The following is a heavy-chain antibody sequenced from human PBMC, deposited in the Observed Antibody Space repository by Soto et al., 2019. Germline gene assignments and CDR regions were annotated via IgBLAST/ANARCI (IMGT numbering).Heavy chain of an antibody. J-gene: IGHJ6*03. D-gene: IGHD3-10*01. CDR2: INAGNGNT. CDR3: ARESGAQEGYYSYYYLGV. Sequence: QVQLVQSGAEVKKPGASVKVSCKASGYTFTSYAMHWVRQAPGQRLEWMGWINAGNGNTKYSQKFQGRVTITRDTFASPAYMELSSLRSEETAVYYCARESGAQEGYYSYYYLGVWGKGPTVTVSS. CDR1: GYTFTSYA. V-gene: IGHV1-3*01.